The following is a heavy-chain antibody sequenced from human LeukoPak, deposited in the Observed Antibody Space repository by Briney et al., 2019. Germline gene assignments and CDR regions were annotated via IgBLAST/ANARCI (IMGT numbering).Heavy chain of an antibody. V-gene: IGHV3-74*01. Sequence: PGGSLRLSCAASGFTFSSYWMHWVRQAPGKGLVWVSRINSDGSSTSYADSVKGRFTISRDNAKNTLYLQMNSLRAEDTAVYYCARGAINWGSYRLDAFDIWGQGTMVTVSS. CDR1: GFTFSSYW. J-gene: IGHJ3*02. CDR2: INSDGSST. D-gene: IGHD3-16*02. CDR3: ARGAINWGSYRLDAFDI.